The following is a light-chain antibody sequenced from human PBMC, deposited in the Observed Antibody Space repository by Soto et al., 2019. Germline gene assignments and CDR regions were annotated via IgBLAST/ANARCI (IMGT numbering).Light chain of an antibody. CDR1: QSVTSTY. CDR2: GAS. Sequence: EIVLTQSPGTLSLSPGERATLSCRASQSVTSTYLAWYQQKPGQAPRLLIYGASHRATGIPDRFTGSGSGTDFTLTISRLEPEDFAVYYCQQYGSSPRTFGGGTKVEIK. CDR3: QQYGSSPRT. J-gene: IGKJ4*01. V-gene: IGKV3-20*01.